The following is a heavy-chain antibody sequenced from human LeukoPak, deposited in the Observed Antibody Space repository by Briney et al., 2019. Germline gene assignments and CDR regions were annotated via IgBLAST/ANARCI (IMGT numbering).Heavy chain of an antibody. Sequence: PSETLSLTCTVSGGSISNYYWNWIRQPPGKGLEGIGHIYYSGSTNYNPSPKSRVTISVDTSKNQFSLKLSSVTAADTAVYYCARERVASGRPDVCDIWGQGTMVTVSS. CDR3: ARERVASGRPDVCDI. J-gene: IGHJ3*02. V-gene: IGHV4-59*01. CDR2: IYYSGST. D-gene: IGHD1-14*01. CDR1: GGSISNYY.